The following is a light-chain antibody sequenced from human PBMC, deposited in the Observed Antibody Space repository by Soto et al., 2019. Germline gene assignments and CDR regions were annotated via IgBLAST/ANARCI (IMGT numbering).Light chain of an antibody. CDR3: QQLNSYPIT. V-gene: IGKV1-9*01. CDR1: QGLSSD. J-gene: IGKJ5*01. Sequence: DIQLTQSPSFLSASVGDRATITCRASQGLSSDLAWYQQKPGKAPKLLIYAASTVQSGVPSRFSGSGSGTEFTLTISSLQPEDVATYYCQQLNSYPITFGQGTRLEIK. CDR2: AAS.